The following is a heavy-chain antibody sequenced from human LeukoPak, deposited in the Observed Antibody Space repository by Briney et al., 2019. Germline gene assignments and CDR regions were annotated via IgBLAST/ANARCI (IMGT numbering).Heavy chain of an antibody. CDR3: ARVSYSYGPSGDIDY. CDR2: IYYSGST. CDR1: GGSISSHY. D-gene: IGHD5-18*01. Sequence: SETLSLTCTVSGGSISSHYWSWIRQPPGKGLEWIGYIYYSGSTNYNPSLKSRVTISVDTSKNQFSLKLSSVTAADTAVYYCARVSYSYGPSGDIDYWGQGTLVTVSS. V-gene: IGHV4-59*11. J-gene: IGHJ4*02.